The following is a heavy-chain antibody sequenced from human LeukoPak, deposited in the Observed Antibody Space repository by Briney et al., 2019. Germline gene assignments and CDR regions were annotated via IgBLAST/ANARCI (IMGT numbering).Heavy chain of an antibody. CDR1: GLTFSTYA. CDR2: ITYDGSDK. D-gene: IGHD3-10*01. Sequence: PGGSLRLSCAASGLTFSTYAMHWVRQAPGKGLEWVAVITYDGSDKYYADSVKGRFTISRDNSKNTVYLQMNSLRAEDTAVYYCARVPYGSGTYTDYWGRGTRVTVSS. CDR3: ARVPYGSGTYTDY. J-gene: IGHJ4*02. V-gene: IGHV3-30-3*01.